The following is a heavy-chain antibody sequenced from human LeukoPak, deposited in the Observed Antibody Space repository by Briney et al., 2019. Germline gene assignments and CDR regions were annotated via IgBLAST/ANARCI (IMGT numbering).Heavy chain of an antibody. CDR2: INPNSGGT. J-gene: IGHJ4*02. CDR1: GYTFTGYY. V-gene: IGHV1-2*02. Sequence: GASLKVSCKASGYTFTGYYMHWVRQAPGQGLEWMGWINPNSGGTNYAQKFQGRVTMTRETSISTAYMELSRLRSDDTAVYYCARHRDSSGWYGGDYWGQGTLVTVSS. D-gene: IGHD6-19*01. CDR3: ARHRDSSGWYGGDY.